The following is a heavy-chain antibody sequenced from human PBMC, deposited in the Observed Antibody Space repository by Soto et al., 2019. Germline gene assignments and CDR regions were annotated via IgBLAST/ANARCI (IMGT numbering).Heavy chain of an antibody. CDR3: AKARYCSGGSCLDAFDI. CDR2: ISYDGSNK. D-gene: IGHD2-15*01. J-gene: IGHJ3*02. V-gene: IGHV3-30*18. CDR1: GFTFSSYG. Sequence: GGSLRLSCAASGFTFSSYGMHWVRQAPGKGLEWVAVISYDGSNKYYADSVKGRFTISRDNSKNTLYLQMNSLRAEDTAVYYCAKARYCSGGSCLDAFDIWGQGTMVTVSS.